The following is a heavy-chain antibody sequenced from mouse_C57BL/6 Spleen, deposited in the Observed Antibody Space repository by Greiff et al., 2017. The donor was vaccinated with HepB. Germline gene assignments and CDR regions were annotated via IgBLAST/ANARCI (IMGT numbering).Heavy chain of an antibody. CDR1: GYTFTSYW. Sequence: VQLQQSGAELVMPGASVKLSCKASGYTFTSYWMHWVKQRPGQGLEWIGEIDPSDSDTNYNQKFKGKSTLTVDKSSSTAYMQLSSLTSEDSAVYYFARWYGSSYAMDYWGQGTSVTVSS. D-gene: IGHD1-1*01. J-gene: IGHJ4*01. V-gene: IGHV1-69*01. CDR2: IDPSDSDT. CDR3: ARWYGSSYAMDY.